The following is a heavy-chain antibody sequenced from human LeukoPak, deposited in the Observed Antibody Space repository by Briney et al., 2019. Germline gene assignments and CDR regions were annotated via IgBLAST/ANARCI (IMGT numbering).Heavy chain of an antibody. V-gene: IGHV3-53*01. CDR1: GFTVSNNY. CDR3: ASAIHYYDSSGYYSGVLDY. D-gene: IGHD3-22*01. CDR2: MYSGGKT. Sequence: GWSLRLSCAASGFTVSNNYMSWVRLAPGKGLEWVSVMYSGGKTYYGDSVKGRFTISRDNSKNTLYLQMNSLRAEDTAVYYCASAIHYYDSSGYYSGVLDYWGQGTLVTVSS. J-gene: IGHJ4*02.